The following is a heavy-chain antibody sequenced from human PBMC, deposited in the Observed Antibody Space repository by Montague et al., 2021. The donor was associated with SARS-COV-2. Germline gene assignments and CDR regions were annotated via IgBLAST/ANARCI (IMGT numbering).Heavy chain of an antibody. J-gene: IGHJ5*02. CDR1: GGSISSSSYY. CDR3: ARQLTDCSVVVVASCFDP. CDR2: IYYSGST. V-gene: IGHV4-39*01. D-gene: IGHD2-2*01. Sequence: SETLSLTCTVSGGSISSSSYYWGWIRQPPGKGLEWIGSIYYSGSTYYNPSLKSRVTISVDTSKNQFSLKLRSVTAADTAVYYCARQLTDCSVVVVASCFDPWGQGTLVTVSS.